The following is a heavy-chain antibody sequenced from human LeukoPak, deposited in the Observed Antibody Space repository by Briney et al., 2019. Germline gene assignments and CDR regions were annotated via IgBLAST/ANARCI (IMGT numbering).Heavy chain of an antibody. V-gene: IGHV1-2*02. CDR3: ARVGYARGFLEWVFDF. J-gene: IGHJ4*02. CDR2: ISPNSGAT. CDR1: GNTFTGYY. Sequence: ASVKVSCKASGNTFTGYYIHWVRQAPGQGLEWMGWISPNSGATNYAQKFQGRVTMTRDTSISTAYMELTRLKSDDTAVYYCARVGYARGFLEWVFDFWGQGTLVTVSS. D-gene: IGHD3-3*01.